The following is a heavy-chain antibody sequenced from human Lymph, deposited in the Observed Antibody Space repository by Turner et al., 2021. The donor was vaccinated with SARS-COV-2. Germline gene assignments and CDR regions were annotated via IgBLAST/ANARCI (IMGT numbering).Heavy chain of an antibody. V-gene: IGHV3-30*18. Sequence: QVQLVESGGGVVQPGRSLRLSCAASGFPFSSYGMHWVRQAPGKGLEWVAVISYDGSNKYYADSVKGRFTISRDNSKNTLYRQMNSLRPEDTAVYYCAKGGFYDILTGYSNFDYWGQGTLVTVSS. J-gene: IGHJ4*02. CDR2: ISYDGSNK. CDR3: AKGGFYDILTGYSNFDY. CDR1: GFPFSSYG. D-gene: IGHD3-9*01.